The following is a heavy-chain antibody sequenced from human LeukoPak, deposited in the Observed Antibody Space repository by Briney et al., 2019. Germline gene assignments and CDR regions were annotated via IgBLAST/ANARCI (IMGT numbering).Heavy chain of an antibody. CDR3: AKGNSGYYTFFDY. CDR1: GFTFSTYG. Sequence: GRSLRLSCAASGFTFSTYGMHWVRQAPGKGLEWVAVISYDGSNKYYADSVKGRFTISRENSKNTLYLQMNSLRTEDTAVYYCAKGNSGYYTFFDYWGQGNLVTVSS. CDR2: ISYDGSNK. V-gene: IGHV3-30*18. J-gene: IGHJ4*02. D-gene: IGHD3-22*01.